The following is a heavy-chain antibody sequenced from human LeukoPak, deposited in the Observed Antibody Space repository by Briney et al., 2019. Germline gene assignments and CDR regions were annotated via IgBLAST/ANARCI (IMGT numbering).Heavy chain of an antibody. J-gene: IGHJ1*01. D-gene: IGHD3-22*01. CDR2: IIPILGTA. V-gene: IGHV1-69*13. Sequence: SVKVSCKASGGTFSSYAISWVRQAPGQGLEWMGGIIPILGTANYAQKFQGRVTITADESTSTAYMELSSLRAEDTAVYYCAKAHQVVVITEYFQHWGQGTLVTVSS. CDR3: AKAHQVVVITEYFQH. CDR1: GGTFSSYA.